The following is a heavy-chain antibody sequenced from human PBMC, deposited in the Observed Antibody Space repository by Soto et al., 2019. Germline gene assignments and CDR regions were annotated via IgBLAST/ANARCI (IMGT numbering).Heavy chain of an antibody. V-gene: IGHV1-46*01. D-gene: IGHD2-2*01. CDR2: INPSGVST. CDR3: ARGSRKEYRSSTSCPAGLNWFDP. Sequence: ASVKVSCKASGYTFTSYYMHWVRQAPGQGLEWMGIINPSGVSTSYAQKFQGRVTMTRDTSTSTVYMELSSLRSEDTAVYYCARGSRKEYRSSTSCPAGLNWFDPWGQGTLVTVSS. CDR1: GYTFTSYY. J-gene: IGHJ5*02.